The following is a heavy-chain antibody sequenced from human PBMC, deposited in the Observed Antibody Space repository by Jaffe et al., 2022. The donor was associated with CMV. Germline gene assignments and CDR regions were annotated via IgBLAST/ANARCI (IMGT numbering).Heavy chain of an antibody. D-gene: IGHD2-8*01. CDR3: ARLGYCTNGVCYIFDY. V-gene: IGHV4-39*01. CDR1: GGSISSSSYY. CDR2: IYYSGST. J-gene: IGHJ4*02. Sequence: QLQLQESGPGLVKPSETLSLTCTVSGGSISSSSYYWGWIRQPPGKGLEWIGSIYYSGSTYYNPSLKSRVTISVDTSKNQFSLKLSSVTAADTAVYYCARLGYCTNGVCYIFDYWGQGTLVTVSS.